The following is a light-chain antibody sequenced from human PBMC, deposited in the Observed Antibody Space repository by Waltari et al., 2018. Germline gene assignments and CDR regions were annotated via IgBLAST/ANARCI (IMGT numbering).Light chain of an antibody. V-gene: IGKV1-5*03. J-gene: IGKJ5*01. CDR1: QSISSS. CDR2: KAS. CDR3: QQYNSYSPIT. Sequence: DIQMTQSPSTLSASVGDRVTITCRARQSISSSLAWYQQKPGKAPKLLIYKASSLESGVPSRFSGSGSGTEFTLTISSLQPDDFATYYCQQYNSYSPITFGQGTRLEIK.